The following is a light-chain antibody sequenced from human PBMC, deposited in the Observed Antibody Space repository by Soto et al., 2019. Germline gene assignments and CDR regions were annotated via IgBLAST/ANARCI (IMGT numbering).Light chain of an antibody. CDR1: QSVSSH. CDR3: QQYHIWWT. J-gene: IGKJ1*01. V-gene: IGKV3-15*01. CDR2: GAS. Sequence: EIVITQFPTPPSLFPGGKTTPSLWASQSVSSHLAWYQRKPGQAPRLLISGASTRATGIPARFSGSGSGTEFTLTISSLQSEDFAVYYCQQYHIWWTFGQGTKVDIK.